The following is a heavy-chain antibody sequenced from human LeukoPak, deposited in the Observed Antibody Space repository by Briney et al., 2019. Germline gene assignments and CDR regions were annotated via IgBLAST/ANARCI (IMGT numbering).Heavy chain of an antibody. D-gene: IGHD1-26*01. CDR3: ARDRREVPVRANDAFDI. CDR2: IYASEST. V-gene: IGHV4-4*07. CDR1: GGSFSSHS. J-gene: IGHJ3*02. Sequence: SETLSLTCTVSGGSFSSHSWSWIRQPAGKGLEWIGRIYASESTNYNPSLKSRVTMSVDASKSQFSLNLNSVTAADTAVYYCARDRREVPVRANDAFDIWGQGTMVTVSS.